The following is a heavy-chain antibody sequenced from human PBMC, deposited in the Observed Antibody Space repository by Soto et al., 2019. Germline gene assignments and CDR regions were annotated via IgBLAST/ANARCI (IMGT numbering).Heavy chain of an antibody. CDR1: GFTFSSYG. D-gene: IGHD2-15*01. V-gene: IGHV3-30*03. CDR2: ISYDGSNK. Sequence: GGSLRLSCAASGFTFSSYGMHWVRQAPGKGLEWVAVISYDGSNKYYADSVKGRFTISRDNSKNTLYLQMSSLRAEDTAVYYCAEAGWMVVVGGFLYRGQGTPVTVSS. J-gene: IGHJ4*02. CDR3: AEAGWMVVVGGFLY.